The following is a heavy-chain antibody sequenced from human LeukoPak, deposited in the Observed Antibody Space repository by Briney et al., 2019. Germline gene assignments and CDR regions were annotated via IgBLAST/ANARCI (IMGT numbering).Heavy chain of an antibody. J-gene: IGHJ6*02. CDR3: ARSLLGTILRGYGMDV. D-gene: IGHD3-10*01. CDR1: GYSFATYW. Sequence: GESLKISCKGSGYSFATYWIGWVRQMPGKGLELMGIIYPGDSDTRYSPSFQDQITISADKSTSTAYLQWSSLKDSDTATYYCARSLLGTILRGYGMDVWGQGTTVTVSS. CDR2: IYPGDSDT. V-gene: IGHV5-51*01.